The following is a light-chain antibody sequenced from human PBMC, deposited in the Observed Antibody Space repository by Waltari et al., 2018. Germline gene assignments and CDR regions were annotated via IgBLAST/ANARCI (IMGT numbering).Light chain of an antibody. CDR3: HSRDTTSTRL. CDR1: SLRRFY. V-gene: IGLV3-19*01. J-gene: IGLJ2*01. Sequence: SSELTQDPAVSLALGQTVRLTCQGDSLRRFYASWYQQRPGQAPILVLYGQNNRPSGIPDRFSGSTSGNTASLTITRAQAEDEGDYFCHSRDTTSTRLFGGGTRVTV. CDR2: GQN.